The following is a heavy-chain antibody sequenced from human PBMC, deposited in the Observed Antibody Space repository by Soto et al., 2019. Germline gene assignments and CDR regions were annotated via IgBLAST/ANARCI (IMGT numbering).Heavy chain of an antibody. CDR3: TKSADSAGWGVDF. D-gene: IGHD6-19*01. J-gene: IGHJ4*02. V-gene: IGHV3-48*02. CDR2: ISPGGDRI. Sequence: GGSLILSCVASGFMFDSYAMNWVRQAPGKGLEWVSYISPGGDRIYYAESLKGRITISRDNARNSLSLQMNILSDEDTAVYYCTKSADSAGWGVDFWGQGTLVTVSS. CDR1: GFMFDSYA.